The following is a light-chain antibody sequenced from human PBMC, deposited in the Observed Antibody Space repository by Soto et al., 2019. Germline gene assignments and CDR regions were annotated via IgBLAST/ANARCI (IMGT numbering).Light chain of an antibody. CDR1: QSVLSSSNNKNF. Sequence: DIVMTQSPDSLAVSLCERATFNCKSSQSVLSSSNNKNFLAWYQQKPGQPPRLLIYWASTRDSGVPDRFSGSGSGTDFTLTISSLQAEDVAVYYCQQYYSTPYTFGQGTKLEIK. CDR3: QQYYSTPYT. CDR2: WAS. J-gene: IGKJ2*01. V-gene: IGKV4-1*01.